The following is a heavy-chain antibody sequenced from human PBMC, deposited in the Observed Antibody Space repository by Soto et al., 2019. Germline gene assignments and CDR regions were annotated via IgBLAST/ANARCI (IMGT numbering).Heavy chain of an antibody. J-gene: IGHJ4*02. CDR2: ISTSSSTI. CDR3: ARGPVYAIPTYFDY. D-gene: IGHD2-8*01. CDR1: GFTFSSYA. V-gene: IGHV3-48*01. Sequence: GGSLRLSCAASGFTFSSYAMSWVRQAPGKGLEWVSAISTSSSTIYYADSVKGRFTISRDNARNSLYLQMNSLRAEDTAVYYCARGPVYAIPTYFDYWGQGTLVTVSS.